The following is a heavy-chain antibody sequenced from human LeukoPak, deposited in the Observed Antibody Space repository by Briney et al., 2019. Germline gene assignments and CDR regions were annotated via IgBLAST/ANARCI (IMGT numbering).Heavy chain of an antibody. CDR2: INTDGTGT. CDR1: GFSFSGYW. J-gene: IGHJ6*03. Sequence: GGSLRLSCAASGFSFSGYWMHWVRQAPGKGLVWVSRINTDGTGTNYADSVKGRFTISRDNAKNMLYLQMNSLRAEDTAVYYCARGTRDPRYSSGWSDYYYYMDVWGKGTTVTVSS. V-gene: IGHV3-74*01. D-gene: IGHD6-19*01. CDR3: ARGTRDPRYSSGWSDYYYYMDV.